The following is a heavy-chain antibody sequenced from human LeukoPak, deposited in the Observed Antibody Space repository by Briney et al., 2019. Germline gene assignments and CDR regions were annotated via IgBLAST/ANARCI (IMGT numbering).Heavy chain of an antibody. CDR1: GYSITSGYY. V-gene: IGHV4-38-2*02. J-gene: IGHJ6*03. CDR3: ARGGAAAAGLFRTYYYYYMDV. D-gene: IGHD6-13*01. Sequence: SETLSLTCIVSGYSITSGYYWGWIRQPPGKGLEWIGSIYHSGDTYYNPSLKSRVTISVDTSKNQFSLKLSSVTAADTAVYYCARGGAAAAGLFRTYYYYYMDVWGKGTTVTVSS. CDR2: IYHSGDT.